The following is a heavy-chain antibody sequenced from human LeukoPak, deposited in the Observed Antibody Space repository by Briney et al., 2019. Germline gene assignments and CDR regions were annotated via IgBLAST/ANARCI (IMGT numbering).Heavy chain of an antibody. J-gene: IGHJ6*02. CDR2: INSDGSST. CDR1: GFTFSSYW. V-gene: IGHV3-74*01. Sequence: GGSLRLSCAASGFTFSSYWVHWVRQAPGKGLVWVSRINSDGSSTSYADSVKGRFTIFRDNAKNTLYLQMNSLRAEDTAVYYCARVGYCSSTSCYTDYYYYGMDVWGQGTTVTVSS. D-gene: IGHD2-2*02. CDR3: ARVGYCSSTSCYTDYYYYGMDV.